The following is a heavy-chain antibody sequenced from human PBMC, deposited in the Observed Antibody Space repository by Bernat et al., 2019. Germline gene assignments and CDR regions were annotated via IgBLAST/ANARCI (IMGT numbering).Heavy chain of an antibody. J-gene: IGHJ4*02. CDR2: IHKSGTR. D-gene: IGHD6-19*01. CDR1: GDSISSSSDN. CDR3: ARSIPSRISGRYPGGAF. Sequence: QVQLQESGPGLVKPSETLSVTCTVSGDSISSSSDNCGWLRQPPGKGLEWIGSIHKSGTRDYNPSLKSRVTISVDTSKNQFALKLNSVTAADAAVYYCARSIPSRISGRYPGGAFWGQGTLVTVSS. V-gene: IGHV4-39*01.